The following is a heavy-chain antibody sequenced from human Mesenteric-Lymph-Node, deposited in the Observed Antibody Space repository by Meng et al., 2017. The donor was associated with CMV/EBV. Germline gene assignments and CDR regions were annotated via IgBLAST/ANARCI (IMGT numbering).Heavy chain of an antibody. CDR3: AKDSSCTNGVCYSEAYYYYGLDV. V-gene: IGHV3-43D*03. D-gene: IGHD2-8*01. CDR1: GFSFDDYA. CDR2: ISWDGGRT. J-gene: IGHJ6*02. Sequence: GGSLRLSCVVSGFSFDDYAMHWVRQAPGKGLEWVSLISWDGGRTYYADSVKGRFTISRDNSKNSLYLQMNSLRAEDTALYYCAKDSSCTNGVCYSEAYYYYGLDVWGQGTTVTVSS.